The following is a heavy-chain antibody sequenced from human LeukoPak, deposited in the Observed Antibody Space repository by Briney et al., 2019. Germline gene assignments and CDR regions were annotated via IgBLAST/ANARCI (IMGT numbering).Heavy chain of an antibody. V-gene: IGHV1-24*01. J-gene: IGHJ4*02. Sequence: ASVKVSCKVSGYTLTELSMHWVRQAPGKGLEWMGGFDPEDGETIYAQKFQGRVTMTEDTSTDTAYMELSSLRSEDTAVYHCATVTYGSGSYYRGETFDYWGQGTLVTVSS. D-gene: IGHD3-10*01. CDR1: GYTLTELS. CDR3: ATVTYGSGSYYRGETFDY. CDR2: FDPEDGET.